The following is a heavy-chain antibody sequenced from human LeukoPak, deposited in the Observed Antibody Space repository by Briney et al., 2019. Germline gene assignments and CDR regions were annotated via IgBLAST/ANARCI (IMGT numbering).Heavy chain of an antibody. CDR1: GFTFRSYG. CDR2: IRYDGSNK. V-gene: IGHV3-30*02. J-gene: IGHJ6*03. CDR3: AKDQVVGATYYYYYMDV. D-gene: IGHD1-26*01. Sequence: PGGSLRLSCAASGFTFRSYGMDWVRQAPGKGLEWVAFIRYDGSNKYYADSVKGRFTISRDNSKNTLYLQMNSLRAEDTAVYYCAKDQVVGATYYYYYMDVWGKGTTVTVSS.